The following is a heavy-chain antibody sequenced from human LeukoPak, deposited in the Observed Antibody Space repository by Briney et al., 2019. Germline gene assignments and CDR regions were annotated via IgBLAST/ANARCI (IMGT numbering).Heavy chain of an antibody. V-gene: IGHV1-2*02. CDR1: GYTFIGPY. J-gene: IGHJ5*02. CDR3: AIDLIDDSNTSAPGTDGFDP. CDR2: INPYSGVT. Sequence: ASVKVSCKASGYTFIGPYIQWMRQAPGQGLEWVGWINPYSGVTNYADNFQGRVTLIRDTSSSTAYMELASLRSDDTAVYYCAIDLIDDSNTSAPGTDGFDPWGQGTLVTVSS. D-gene: IGHD6-13*01.